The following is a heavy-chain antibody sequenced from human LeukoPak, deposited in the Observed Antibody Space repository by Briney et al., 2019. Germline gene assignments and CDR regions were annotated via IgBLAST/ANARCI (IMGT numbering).Heavy chain of an antibody. CDR2: IVVGSGNT. J-gene: IGHJ4*02. CDR1: RFTFTSSA. D-gene: IGHD3-22*01. CDR3: AANPYYYDSSGYLDY. Sequence: SVKVSRKASRFTFTSSAMQWVRQARGQRLEWIGWIVVGSGNTNYAQKFQERDTITRDMSTSTAYMELSSLRCEDTAVYYCAANPYYYDSSGYLDYWGQGTLVTVSS. V-gene: IGHV1-58*02.